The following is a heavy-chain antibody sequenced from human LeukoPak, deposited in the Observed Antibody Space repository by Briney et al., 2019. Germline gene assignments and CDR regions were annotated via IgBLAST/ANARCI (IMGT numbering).Heavy chain of an antibody. CDR3: ARVYHYGDYAVDAFDI. D-gene: IGHD4-17*01. J-gene: IGHJ3*02. V-gene: IGHV1-69*05. CDR1: GGTFSSYA. Sequence: GASVKVSCKASGGTFSSYAISWVRQAPGQGLEWMGGIIPIFGTANYAQKFQGRVTITTGESTSTAYMELSSLRSEYTAVYYCARVYHYGDYAVDAFDIWGQGTMVTVSS. CDR2: IIPIFGTA.